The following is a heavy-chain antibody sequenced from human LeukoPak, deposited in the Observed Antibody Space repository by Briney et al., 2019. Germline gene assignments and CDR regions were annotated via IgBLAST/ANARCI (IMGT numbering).Heavy chain of an antibody. CDR1: GGSISPYF. J-gene: IGHJ4*02. CDR3: ARRQIYFDY. Sequence: SETLSLTCTVSGGSISPYFWSWIRQPPGKGLEWIGYVYTDGSTKYNPSFKSRVTISLDTSKNQLSLKLSSVTAADTAVYYRARRQIYFDYWGQGTLVTVSS. CDR2: VYTDGST. V-gene: IGHV4-4*08.